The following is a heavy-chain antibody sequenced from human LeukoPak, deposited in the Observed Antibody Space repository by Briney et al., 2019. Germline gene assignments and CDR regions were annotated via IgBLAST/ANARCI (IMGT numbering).Heavy chain of an antibody. V-gene: IGHV3-30*04. D-gene: IGHD5-18*01. CDR1: GFTFSSYA. Sequence: GGSLRLSCAASGFTFSSYAMHWVRQAPGKGLEWVAVISYDGSNKYYADSVKGRFTISRDSSKNTLYLQMNSLRAEDTAVYYCARDPGWVVVLGCSYGQQGYFDYWGQGTLGTVSS. J-gene: IGHJ4*02. CDR3: ARDPGWVVVLGCSYGQQGYFDY. CDR2: ISYDGSNK.